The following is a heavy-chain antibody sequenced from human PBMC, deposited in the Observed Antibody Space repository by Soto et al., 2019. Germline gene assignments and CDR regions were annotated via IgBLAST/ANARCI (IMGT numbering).Heavy chain of an antibody. CDR2: IYSGGYT. CDR1: GFTVSNNY. J-gene: IGHJ4*02. Sequence: EVQLVESGGGLIQPGGSLRLSCAVSGFTVSNNYMSWVRQAPGKGLEGVSVIYSGGYTAYGDSVKGRFTISRDNSKNTINLKMKSRGADAPAVFYCATQGGGGGYWGQGTLVTVSS. V-gene: IGHV3-53*01. D-gene: IGHD3-16*01. CDR3: ATQGGGGGY.